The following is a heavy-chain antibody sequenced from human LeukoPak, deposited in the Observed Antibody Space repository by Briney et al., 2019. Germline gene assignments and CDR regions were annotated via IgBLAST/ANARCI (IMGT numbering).Heavy chain of an antibody. CDR2: IYPGDSDT. CDR1: GYSFTSYW. D-gene: IGHD2-15*01. J-gene: IGHJ5*02. V-gene: IGHV5-51*01. CDR3: ARRLLGYCSGGGCYSGNWFDP. Sequence: GESLKISCKGSGYSFTSYWIGWVRQMPGKGLEWMGIIYPGDSDTRYSPSFQGQVTISADKSISTAYLQWSSLKASDTAMYYCARRLLGYCSGGGCYSGNWFDPWGQGTLVTVSS.